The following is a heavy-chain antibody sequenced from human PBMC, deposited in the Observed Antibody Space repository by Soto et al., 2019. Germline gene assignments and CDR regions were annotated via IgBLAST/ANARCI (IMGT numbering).Heavy chain of an antibody. J-gene: IGHJ6*03. Sequence: GGSLRLSCAASGFTFSSFAMNWVRQAPGRGLEWVSSIDGTGTFVYYGDSVRGRFTFSRDNSKNTLYLQMNNLRADDTAVYYCAKHEVLPAALGNYFYMEVWGKGTTVTVSS. V-gene: IGHV3-23*01. D-gene: IGHD2-2*01. CDR1: GFTFSSFA. CDR2: IDGTGTFV. CDR3: AKHEVLPAALGNYFYMEV.